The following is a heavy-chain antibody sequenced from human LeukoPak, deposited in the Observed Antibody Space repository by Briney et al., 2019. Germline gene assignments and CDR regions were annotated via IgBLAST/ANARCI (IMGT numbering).Heavy chain of an antibody. Sequence: SETLSLTCAVYGGSFSGYYWSWIRQPPGKGLEWIGEINHSGSTNYNPSLKSRVTISVDTSKNQFSLKLSSVTAADTAVYYCARGSRYYYDSSGYHLPYYYYYMDVWGKGTTVTISS. CDR1: GGSFSGYY. J-gene: IGHJ6*03. V-gene: IGHV4-34*01. CDR3: ARGSRYYYDSSGYHLPYYYYYMDV. CDR2: INHSGST. D-gene: IGHD3-22*01.